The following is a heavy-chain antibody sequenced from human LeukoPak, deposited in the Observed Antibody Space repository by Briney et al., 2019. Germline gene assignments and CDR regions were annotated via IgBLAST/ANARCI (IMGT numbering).Heavy chain of an antibody. Sequence: GGSLRLSCAASGFTFSSYAMSWVRQAPGKGLEWVSAISGSGGSTYYADSVKGRFTISRDNSKNTLYLQMNSLRAEDTAVYYCARGLQTTTYPKYNWFDPWGQGTLVTVSS. D-gene: IGHD1-1*01. CDR1: GFTFSSYA. CDR3: ARGLQTTTYPKYNWFDP. V-gene: IGHV3-23*01. J-gene: IGHJ5*02. CDR2: ISGSGGST.